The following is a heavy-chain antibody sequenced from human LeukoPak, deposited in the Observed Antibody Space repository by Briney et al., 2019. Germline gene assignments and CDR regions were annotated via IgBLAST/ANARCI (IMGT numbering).Heavy chain of an antibody. V-gene: IGHV4-4*09. CDR3: ARLPDSAPGWLFDY. Sequence: SETLSLTCTVSGGSITSYYWSWIRQPPGKGLEWIGYIYTSGSTKYNPSLKSRVTISLDTSKNQFSLKLSSVTAADTAVYYCARLPDSAPGWLFDYWGQGTLVPVSA. D-gene: IGHD1-26*01. J-gene: IGHJ4*02. CDR2: IYTSGST. CDR1: GGSITSYY.